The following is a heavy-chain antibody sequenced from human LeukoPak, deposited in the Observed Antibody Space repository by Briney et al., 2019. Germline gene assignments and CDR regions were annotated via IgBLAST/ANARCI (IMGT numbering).Heavy chain of an antibody. CDR2: IKWNGAVT. J-gene: IGHJ6*03. Sequence: GGSLRLSCVASGFIFDDFGMTWVRQVPGKGLEWVSSIKWNGAVTAFRDSVKGRFTISRDNAKNTLYLQMNSLRAEDTAVYYCARSGSYFSYMDVWGKGTTVTISS. CDR1: GFIFDDFG. V-gene: IGHV3-20*04. CDR3: ARSGSYFSYMDV. D-gene: IGHD1-26*01.